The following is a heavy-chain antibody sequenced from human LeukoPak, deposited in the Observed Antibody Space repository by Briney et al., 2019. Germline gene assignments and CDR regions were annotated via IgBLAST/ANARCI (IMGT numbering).Heavy chain of an antibody. J-gene: IGHJ4*02. CDR3: ARVGVLGSQVDY. CDR1: GVENSSQD. V-gene: IGHV4-59*11. D-gene: IGHD1-26*01. CDR2: IYYSGST. Sequence: SETLSLTCTVTGVENSSQDWRWIRQPPGKGLEWIGYIYYSGSTNYNPSLKSRVTISVDTSKNQFSLKLSSVTAADTAVYYCARVGVLGSQVDYWGQGTLVTVSS.